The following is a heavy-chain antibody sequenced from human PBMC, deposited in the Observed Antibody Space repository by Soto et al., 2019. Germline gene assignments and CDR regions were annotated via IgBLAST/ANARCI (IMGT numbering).Heavy chain of an antibody. D-gene: IGHD2-21*01. CDR3: ARHIRGNSCMDV. CDR2: IYYSGSA. V-gene: IGHV4-39*01. J-gene: IGHJ6*02. CDR1: GGSISSNSYY. Sequence: QLQLQESGPGLVKPSETLSLTCTVSGGSISSNSYYWGWIRQPPGKGLEWIGSIYYSGSAYYNPSLKRRVTMSVDTSKNQLSLKLSSVTAADTAVYYCARHIRGNSCMDVWGQGTTVTVSS.